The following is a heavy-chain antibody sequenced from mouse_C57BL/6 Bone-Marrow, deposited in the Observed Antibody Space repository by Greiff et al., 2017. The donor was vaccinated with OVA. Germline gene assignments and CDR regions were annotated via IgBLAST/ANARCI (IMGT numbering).Heavy chain of an antibody. Sequence: VQLKESGPGLVKPSQSLSLTCSVTGYSITSGYYWNWIRQFPGNKLEWMGYISYDGSNNYNPSLKNRISITRDTSKNQFFLKLNSVTTEDTATYYCARRIPDYYGSSYGYFDVWGTGTTVTVSS. CDR3: ARRIPDYYGSSYGYFDV. J-gene: IGHJ1*03. CDR1: GYSITSGYY. CDR2: ISYDGSN. D-gene: IGHD1-1*01. V-gene: IGHV3-6*01.